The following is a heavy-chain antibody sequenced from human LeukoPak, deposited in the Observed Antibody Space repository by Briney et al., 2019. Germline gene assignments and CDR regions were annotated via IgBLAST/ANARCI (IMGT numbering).Heavy chain of an antibody. D-gene: IGHD6-13*01. Sequence: ASVKVSCKASGYTFSDYYMHWVRQAPGQGLEWMGRINPKSGGTSYAQKFQGRVTMTRDTSISTAYMELSRLTSDDTVVYYCARERIAAAGSIDVFDIWGQGTMVTVSS. V-gene: IGHV1-2*05. CDR1: GYTFSDYY. J-gene: IGHJ3*02. CDR2: INPKSGGT. CDR3: ARERIAAAGSIDVFDI.